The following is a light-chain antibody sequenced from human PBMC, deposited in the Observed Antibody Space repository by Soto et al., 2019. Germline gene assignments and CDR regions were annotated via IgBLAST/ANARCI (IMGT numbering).Light chain of an antibody. J-gene: IGKJ4*01. Sequence: EIVMTQSPATLSVSPGECATLSCRASQSVYCHLSWYQHKPCHAPGLLIYQASTRATGIPPRLSGSRSGTEFSLTIGSLHSEDFAVYYCQQYNSWPLNISGGTKVAIK. CDR3: QQYNSWPLN. V-gene: IGKV3-15*01. CDR1: QSVYCH. CDR2: QAS.